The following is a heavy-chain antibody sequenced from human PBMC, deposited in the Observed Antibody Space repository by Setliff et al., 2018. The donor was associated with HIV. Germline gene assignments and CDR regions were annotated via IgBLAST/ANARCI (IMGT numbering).Heavy chain of an antibody. Sequence: SETLSLTCTVSGGSISSHYWSWIRQPPGKGLEWIGYIYDSGSTNYNPSLKSRVTVSLDTSKNQFSLKLTSVTSADTAVYYCARHRDPPGPRWIFFYYYWDLWDEGTTVTVSS. CDR1: GGSISSHY. J-gene: IGHJ6*03. CDR3: ARHRDPPGPRWIFFYYYWDL. V-gene: IGHV4-59*08. D-gene: IGHD5-12*01. CDR2: IYDSGST.